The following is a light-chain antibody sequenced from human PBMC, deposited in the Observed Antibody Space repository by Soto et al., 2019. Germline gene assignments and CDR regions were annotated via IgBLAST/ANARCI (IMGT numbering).Light chain of an antibody. Sequence: QSVLTQPPSASGTPGQRVTISCSGSSSNIGSNIVNWYQQLPGTAPKLLIYSSNQRPSGVPDRFSGSKSGTSASLAISGLQSEDEADYYGAAWDVSLNVRVFGGGTKLTVL. CDR2: SSN. CDR3: AAWDVSLNVRV. J-gene: IGLJ3*02. CDR1: SSNIGSNI. V-gene: IGLV1-44*01.